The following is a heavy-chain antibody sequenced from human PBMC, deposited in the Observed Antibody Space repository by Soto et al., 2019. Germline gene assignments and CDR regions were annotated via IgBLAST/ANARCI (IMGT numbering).Heavy chain of an antibody. CDR3: ARDNGSGSRGWFDP. Sequence: KPSETLSLTCSVSGGSVTSGGYYWSWIRQHPGKGLEWIGYIFDGGSTSYNPSLKSRLTISADTSKNQLSLRLTSVTAADTAVYYCARDNGSGSRGWFDPWGQGTLVTVSS. CDR2: IFDGGST. D-gene: IGHD3-10*01. J-gene: IGHJ5*02. V-gene: IGHV4-31*03. CDR1: GGSVTSGGYY.